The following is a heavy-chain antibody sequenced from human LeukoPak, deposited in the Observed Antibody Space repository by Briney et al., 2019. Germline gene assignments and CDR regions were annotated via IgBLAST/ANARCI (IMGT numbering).Heavy chain of an antibody. CDR2: IYTSGST. J-gene: IGHJ4*02. D-gene: IGHD6-13*01. Sequence: SETLSLTCTVSGGSISSYYWSWIRQPAGKGLEWIGRIYTSGSTNYNPSLKSRVTMSVDTSKNQFSLKLSSVTAADTAVYYCATPGIAAAGETFDYWGQGTLVTVSS. V-gene: IGHV4-4*07. CDR1: GGSISSYY. CDR3: ATPGIAAAGETFDY.